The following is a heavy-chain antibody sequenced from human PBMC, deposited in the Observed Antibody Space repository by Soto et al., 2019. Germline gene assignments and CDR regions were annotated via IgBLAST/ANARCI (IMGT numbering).Heavy chain of an antibody. D-gene: IGHD3-3*01. V-gene: IGHV4-4*07. Sequence: LSLTCTVSGDSINSYYWSWIRQPAGKGLEWIGRIYTSGSTNYNPSLKSRVTMSVDTSKNQFSLKLSSVTAADTAVYYCARELMTYYDFWSGSNPAGMDVWGQGTTVTVSS. CDR1: GDSINSYY. CDR3: ARELMTYYDFWSGSNPAGMDV. CDR2: IYTSGST. J-gene: IGHJ6*02.